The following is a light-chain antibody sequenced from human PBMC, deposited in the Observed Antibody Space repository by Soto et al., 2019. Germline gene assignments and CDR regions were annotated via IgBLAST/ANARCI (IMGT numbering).Light chain of an antibody. J-gene: IGKJ4*01. V-gene: IGKV1-39*01. CDR2: AVS. CDR3: QQGYSIHALT. Sequence: DIQMTQSPSSLSASVGDRVTITCRASQTISTYLHWYQHKPGRAPKLLISAVSTLQSGVPARLRGSGSETEFTLTLTNIQPDDVATYYCQQGYSIHALTFGGGTKVEIK. CDR1: QTISTY.